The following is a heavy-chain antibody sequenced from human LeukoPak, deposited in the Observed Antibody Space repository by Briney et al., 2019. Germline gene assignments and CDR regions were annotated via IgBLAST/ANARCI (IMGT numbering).Heavy chain of an antibody. J-gene: IGHJ4*02. CDR1: GFTFSSYG. CDR2: IRSKVYGETA. CDR3: TRDRGAYNLYDY. Sequence: AGGSLRLSCAASGFTFSSYGMSWVRQAPGKGLEWVGFIRSKVYGETADYAVSVKGRFTISRDDSKAIAYLQMNSLKTEDTAVYHCTRDRGAYNLYDYWGQGTLVTVSS. V-gene: IGHV3-49*04. D-gene: IGHD1-1*01.